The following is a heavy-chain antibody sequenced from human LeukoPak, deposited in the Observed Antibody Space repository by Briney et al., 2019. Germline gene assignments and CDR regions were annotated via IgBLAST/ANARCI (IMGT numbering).Heavy chain of an antibody. CDR1: GYTFTGYY. CDR3: ARDLVTDYYGSGIDY. V-gene: IGHV1-2*06. Sequence: ASATVSCKASGYTFTGYYMHWVRQAPGQGLEWMGRINPNSGGTNYAQKFQGRVTMTRDTSISTAYMELSRLRSDDTAVYYCARDLVTDYYGSGIDYWGQGTLVTVSS. CDR2: INPNSGGT. D-gene: IGHD3-10*01. J-gene: IGHJ4*02.